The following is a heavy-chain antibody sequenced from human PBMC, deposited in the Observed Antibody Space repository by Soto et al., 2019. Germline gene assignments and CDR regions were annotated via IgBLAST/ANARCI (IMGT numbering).Heavy chain of an antibody. CDR3: ARDGTLYDSSAYYYLY. Sequence: SVKVSCKASGGTFSRYTITWVRQAPGQGLEWMGGITPMLGTPNYAQKFQGRVTITADESTSTAYMELSSLRSEDTAMYYCARDGTLYDSSAYYYLYWGQGTLVTVSS. J-gene: IGHJ4*02. V-gene: IGHV1-69*13. CDR1: GGTFSRYT. D-gene: IGHD3-22*01. CDR2: ITPMLGTP.